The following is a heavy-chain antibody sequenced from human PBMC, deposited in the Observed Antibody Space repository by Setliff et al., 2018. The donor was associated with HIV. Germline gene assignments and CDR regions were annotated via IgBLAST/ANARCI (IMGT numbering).Heavy chain of an antibody. CDR2: IRSEAYGGTT. V-gene: IGHV3-49*04. CDR3: ARDNGRYFDRGWFDP. CDR1: GFTFGDYT. Sequence: GGSLRLSCTASGFTFGDYTMSWVRQAPGKGLEWVGLIRSEAYGGTTEYAASVKGRFTISRDDSKSIAYLQMNSPKTEDTAVYYCARDNGRYFDRGWFDPWGQGALVTV. J-gene: IGHJ5*02. D-gene: IGHD3-9*01.